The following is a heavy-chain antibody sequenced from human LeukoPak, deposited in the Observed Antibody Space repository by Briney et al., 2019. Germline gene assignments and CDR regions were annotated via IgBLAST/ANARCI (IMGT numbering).Heavy chain of an antibody. D-gene: IGHD1-26*01. CDR1: TFTFSSYG. V-gene: IGHV3-23*01. CDR2: ISGNGGSP. CDR3: ARHKVVGSTTAFDY. J-gene: IGHJ4*02. Sequence: PGGSLRLSCAASTFTFSSYGMSWVRQAPGKGLEWVSSISGNGGSPYYADSVKGRFTISRDNSKSTLYLQMNSLRADDTAVYYCARHKVVGSTTAFDYWGQGTLVTVSS.